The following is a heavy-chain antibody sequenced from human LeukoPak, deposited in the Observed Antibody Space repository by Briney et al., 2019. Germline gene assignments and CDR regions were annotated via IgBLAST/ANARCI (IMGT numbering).Heavy chain of an antibody. J-gene: IGHJ4*02. Sequence: GASVKVSCKASGYTFTGYYMHWVRQAPGQGLEWMGRINPNSGGTNYAQKFQGRVTMTRDTSISTAYMELSSLRSDDTAVYYCASHTQRRNDLFVGDYWGQGTLVIVSS. V-gene: IGHV1-2*06. CDR1: GYTFTGYY. D-gene: IGHD2-8*01. CDR3: ASHTQRRNDLFVGDY. CDR2: INPNSGGT.